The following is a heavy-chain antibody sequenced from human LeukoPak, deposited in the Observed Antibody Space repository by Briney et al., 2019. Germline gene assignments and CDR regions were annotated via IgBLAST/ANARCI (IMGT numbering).Heavy chain of an antibody. CDR1: GFTFSSYA. J-gene: IGHJ4*02. Sequence: PGRSLRLSCAASGFTFSSYAMHWVRQAPGKGLEWVAVISYDGSNKYYADSVKGRFTISRDNSKNTLYLQMNSLRAEDTAVYYCARDRAYGATIKPDYWGQGTLVTVSS. CDR3: ARDRAYGATIKPDY. CDR2: ISYDGSNK. D-gene: IGHD4-17*01. V-gene: IGHV3-30-3*01.